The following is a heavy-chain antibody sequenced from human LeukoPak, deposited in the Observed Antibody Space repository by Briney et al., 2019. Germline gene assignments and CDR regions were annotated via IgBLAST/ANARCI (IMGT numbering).Heavy chain of an antibody. D-gene: IGHD2-2*01. CDR2: INPNSGGT. CDR3: ARDLYCSSTSCFLFDY. CDR1: GYTFTGYY. V-gene: IGHV1-2*02. Sequence: ASVNVSCKASGYTFTGYYMHWVRQAPGQGLEWMGWINPNSGGTNYAQKFQGRVTMTRDTSISTAYMELSRLRSDDTAVYYCARDLYCSSTSCFLFDYWGQGTLVTVSS. J-gene: IGHJ4*02.